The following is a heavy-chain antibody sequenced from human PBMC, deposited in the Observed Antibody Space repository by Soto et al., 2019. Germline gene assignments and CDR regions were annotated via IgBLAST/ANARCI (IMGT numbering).Heavy chain of an antibody. CDR1: GGTFSSYA. CDR3: ARDLRAAGRPGMDV. J-gene: IGHJ6*02. Sequence: QVQLVQSGAEVKKPGSSVKVSCKASGGTFSSYAISWVRQAPGQGLEWMGGIIPIVGTGNYAQNFQGRVTISADESTSTAYMERSSLKSEDTAMYYCARDLRAAGRPGMDVWGQGTPVTVSS. D-gene: IGHD6-13*01. CDR2: IIPIVGTG. V-gene: IGHV1-69*01.